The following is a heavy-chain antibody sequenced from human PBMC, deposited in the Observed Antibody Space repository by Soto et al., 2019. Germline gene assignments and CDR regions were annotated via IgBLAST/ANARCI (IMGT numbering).Heavy chain of an antibody. CDR2: FDPEDGET. CDR1: GYTLTELS. Sequence: ASVKVSCKVSGYTLTELSMHWVRQAPGKGLEWMGGFDPEDGETIYAQKFQGRVTMTEDTSTDTTYMELSSLRAEDTAVYYCARHYCSGGSCLFGPWGQGTLVTVSS. CDR3: ARHYCSGGSCLFGP. J-gene: IGHJ5*02. V-gene: IGHV1-24*01. D-gene: IGHD2-15*01.